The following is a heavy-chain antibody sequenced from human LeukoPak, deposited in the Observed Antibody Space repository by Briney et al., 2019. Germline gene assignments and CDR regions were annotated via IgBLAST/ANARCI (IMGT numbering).Heavy chain of an antibody. D-gene: IGHD4-17*01. CDR1: GGSFSGYY. Sequence: PSETLSLTCAVYGGSFSGYYWSWIRQPPGKGLEWIGEINHSGSTNYNPSLKSRVTISVDTSKNQFSLKLSSVTAADTAVYYCARVTDDYGGNSGVRYFDYWGQGTLVTVSS. J-gene: IGHJ4*02. CDR2: INHSGST. V-gene: IGHV4-34*01. CDR3: ARVTDDYGGNSGVRYFDY.